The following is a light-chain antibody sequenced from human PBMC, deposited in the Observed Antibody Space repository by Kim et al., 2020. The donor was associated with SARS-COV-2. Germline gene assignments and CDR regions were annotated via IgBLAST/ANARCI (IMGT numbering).Light chain of an antibody. Sequence: STGERATRSCRASKTVYKGYLAGYKQRPGQTPRLLLYKTSNRDNGIQDRFSGSGSGTDVTINISRLEPEDFAVYYCQQYGSLPPYTFGQGTKLEI. J-gene: IGKJ2*01. CDR2: KTS. CDR1: KTVYKGY. CDR3: QQYGSLPPYT. V-gene: IGKV3-20*01.